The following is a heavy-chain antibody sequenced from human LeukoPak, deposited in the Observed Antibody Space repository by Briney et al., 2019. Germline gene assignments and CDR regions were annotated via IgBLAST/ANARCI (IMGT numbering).Heavy chain of an antibody. Sequence: SQTLSLTCVISGDSVSRTNAAWNWIRQSPSRGLEWLGRTYYRTKWYSDSAVSVKSRIIINPDTSKNQFSLQLNSVTPEDTAVYYCARSGSGMTVALFDQWGQGTPVTVSS. D-gene: IGHD6-19*01. CDR2: TYYRTKWYS. J-gene: IGHJ4*02. CDR1: GDSVSRTNAA. V-gene: IGHV6-1*01. CDR3: ARSGSGMTVALFDQ.